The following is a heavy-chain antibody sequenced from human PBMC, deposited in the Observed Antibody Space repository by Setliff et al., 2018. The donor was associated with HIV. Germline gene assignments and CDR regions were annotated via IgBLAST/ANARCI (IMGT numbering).Heavy chain of an antibody. CDR3: ARAPLYDFWSPGFDAFDI. Sequence: SETLSLTCAVYGGSLSDNYWSWIRQPPGKGLECIGKINHSGSTSYSPSLKNRVTISVDTSKNQFSLKLSSVTAADTAVYYCARAPLYDFWSPGFDAFDIWGQGTMVTVSS. D-gene: IGHD3-3*01. CDR2: INHSGST. CDR1: GGSLSDNY. J-gene: IGHJ3*02. V-gene: IGHV4-34*01.